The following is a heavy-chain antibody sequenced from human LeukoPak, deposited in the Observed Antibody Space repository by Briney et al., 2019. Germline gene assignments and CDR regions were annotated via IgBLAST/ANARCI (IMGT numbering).Heavy chain of an antibody. CDR3: ARGRFNSQARRWFDP. J-gene: IGHJ5*02. CDR2: INHSGST. Sequence: SQTLSLTCTVSGGSISSGSYYWSWIRQPPGKGLEWIGEINHSGSTNHNPSLKSRVTISVDTSKNQFSLKLSSVTAADTAVYYCARGRFNSQARRWFDPWGQGTLVTVSS. D-gene: IGHD5-18*01. CDR1: GGSISSGSYY. V-gene: IGHV4-39*07.